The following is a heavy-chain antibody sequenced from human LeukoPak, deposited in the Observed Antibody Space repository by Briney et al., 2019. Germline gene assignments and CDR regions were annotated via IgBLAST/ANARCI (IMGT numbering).Heavy chain of an antibody. D-gene: IGHD6-6*01. CDR2: IIPIFGTA. Sequence: SVKVSCTASGGTFSSYAISWVRQAPGQGLEWMGGIIPIFGTANYAQKFQGRVTITTDESTSTAYMELSSLRSEDTAVYYCAREGPAARALFDYWGQGTLVTVSS. J-gene: IGHJ4*02. CDR3: AREGPAARALFDY. V-gene: IGHV1-69*05. CDR1: GGTFSSYA.